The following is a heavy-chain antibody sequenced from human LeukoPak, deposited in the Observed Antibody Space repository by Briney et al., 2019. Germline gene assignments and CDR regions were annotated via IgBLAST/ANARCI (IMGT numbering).Heavy chain of an antibody. Sequence: SETLSLTCAVYGGSFSGYYWSWIRQPPGKGLEWIGEINHSGSTNYNPSLKSRVTISVDTSKNQFSLKLSSVTAADTAVYYCARQAYPYYGMDVWGQGTTVTVSS. V-gene: IGHV4-34*01. J-gene: IGHJ6*02. CDR1: GGSFSGYY. CDR3: ARQAYPYYGMDV. CDR2: INHSGST. D-gene: IGHD2-2*01.